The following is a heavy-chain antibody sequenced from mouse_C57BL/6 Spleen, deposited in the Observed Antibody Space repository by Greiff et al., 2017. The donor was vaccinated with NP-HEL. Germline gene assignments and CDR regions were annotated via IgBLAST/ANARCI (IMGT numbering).Heavy chain of an antibody. CDR1: GYTFTSYW. J-gene: IGHJ3*01. CDR2: IDPSDSYT. Sequence: QVQLQQPGAELVKPGASVKLSCKASGYTFTSYWMQWVKQRPGQGLEWIGEIDPSDSYTNYNQKFKGKATLTVDTSSSTAYMQLSSLTSEDSAVYYCAPGYSNLFAYWGQGTLVTVSA. V-gene: IGHV1-50*01. CDR3: APGYSNLFAY. D-gene: IGHD2-5*01.